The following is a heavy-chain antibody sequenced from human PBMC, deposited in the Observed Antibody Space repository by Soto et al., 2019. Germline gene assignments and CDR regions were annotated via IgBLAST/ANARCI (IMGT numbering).Heavy chain of an antibody. CDR1: GGTFSSYA. Sequence: QVQLVQSGAEVKKPGSSVKVSCKASGGTFSSYAISWVRQAPGQGLEWMGGIIPIFGTAKYAQKFQGRVTITADKSTSTAYMELGSRRSEDTAVYYCARGLRGYSYGSGAFDIWCQGTMVTVSS. CDR2: IIPIFGTA. CDR3: ARGLRGYSYGSGAFDI. D-gene: IGHD5-18*01. J-gene: IGHJ3*02. V-gene: IGHV1-69*06.